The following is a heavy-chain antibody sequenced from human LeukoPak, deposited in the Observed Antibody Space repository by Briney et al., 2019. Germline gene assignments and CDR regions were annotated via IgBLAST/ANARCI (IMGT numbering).Heavy chain of an antibody. V-gene: IGHV3-64D*09. CDR2: ISSNGGST. Sequence: GGSLRLSCSASGFTFSSYAMHWVRQAPGKGLEYVSVISSNGGSTYYADSVKGRFTISRDNSKNTLYLQMSSLRAEDTAVYYCVKGGTYSSGWYGDYWGQGTLVTVSS. CDR1: GFTFSSYA. J-gene: IGHJ4*02. CDR3: VKGGTYSSGWYGDY. D-gene: IGHD6-19*01.